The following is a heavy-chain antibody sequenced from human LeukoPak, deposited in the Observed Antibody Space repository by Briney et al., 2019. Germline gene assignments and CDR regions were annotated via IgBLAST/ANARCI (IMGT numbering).Heavy chain of an antibody. CDR3: ARGGIYCSSTSCYRYNWFDP. V-gene: IGHV4-34*01. J-gene: IGHJ5*02. D-gene: IGHD2-2*01. CDR1: GGSFSGYY. CDR2: INHSGST. Sequence: PSETLSLTCAVYGGSFSGYYWSWIRQPPGKGLEWIGEINHSGSTNYNPSHKSRVTISVDTSKNQFSLKLSSVTAADTAVYYCARGGIYCSSTSCYRYNWFDPWGQGTLVTVSS.